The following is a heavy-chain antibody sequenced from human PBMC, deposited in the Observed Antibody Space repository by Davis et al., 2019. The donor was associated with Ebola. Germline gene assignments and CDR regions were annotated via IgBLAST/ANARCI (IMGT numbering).Heavy chain of an antibody. CDR2: VYYSGYS. V-gene: IGHV4-59*11. J-gene: IGHJ6*02. Sequence: MPSETLSLTCTISGGSIRNHYWTWIRQPPGKGLEWIGNVYYSGYSQNNPSLKSRVTISVDTSENRFSLRLRSVTAADTAVYYCARDHGAGNLDVWGQGTTVIVSS. D-gene: IGHD3-16*01. CDR3: ARDHGAGNLDV. CDR1: GGSIRNHY.